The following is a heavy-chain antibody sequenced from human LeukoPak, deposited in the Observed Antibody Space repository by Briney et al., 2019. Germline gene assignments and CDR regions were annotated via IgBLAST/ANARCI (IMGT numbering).Heavy chain of an antibody. CDR3: AGIRGYSGYDDAFDI. CDR2: IYTSGST. Sequence: SETLSLTCTVSGGSVSSGSYYWSWIRQPAGKGLEWIGRIYTSGSTNYNPSLKSRVTMSVDTSKNQFSLKLSSVTAADTAVYYCAGIRGYSGYDDAFDIWGQGTMVTVSS. CDR1: GGSVSSGSYY. J-gene: IGHJ3*02. D-gene: IGHD5-12*01. V-gene: IGHV4-61*02.